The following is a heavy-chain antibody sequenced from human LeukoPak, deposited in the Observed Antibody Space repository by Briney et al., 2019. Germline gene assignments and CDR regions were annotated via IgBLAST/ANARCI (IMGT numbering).Heavy chain of an antibody. CDR2: ISAYNGNT. V-gene: IGHV1-18*01. CDR3: AREYLPYYYDSSGYYFFDY. J-gene: IGHJ4*02. CDR1: GYTFTSYG. D-gene: IGHD3-22*01. Sequence: ASVKVSCKASGYTFTSYGISWVRQAPGQGLEWMGWISAYNGNTNYAQKLQGRVTMTTDTSTSTAYMELRSLRSDDTAVYYCAREYLPYYYDSSGYYFFDYWGQGTLVTVSS.